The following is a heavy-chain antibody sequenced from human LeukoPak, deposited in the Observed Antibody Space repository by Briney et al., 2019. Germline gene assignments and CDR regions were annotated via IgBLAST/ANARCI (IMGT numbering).Heavy chain of an antibody. V-gene: IGHV7-4-1*02. CDR1: GYTYTSYA. D-gene: IGHD2-15*01. Sequence: ASVKVSCKASGYTYTSYAMNWVRQAPGQGLEWMGWINTNTGNPTYAQGFTGRFVFSLDTSVSTAYLQISSLKAEDTAVYYCARDYGALVPYCSGGSCYQPLGYWGQGTLVTVSS. CDR2: INTNTGNP. CDR3: ARDYGALVPYCSGGSCYQPLGY. J-gene: IGHJ4*02.